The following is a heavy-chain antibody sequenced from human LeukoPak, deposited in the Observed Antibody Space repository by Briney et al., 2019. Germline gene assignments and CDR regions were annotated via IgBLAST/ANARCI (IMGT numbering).Heavy chain of an antibody. CDR3: TRRTYRADFDY. CDR1: GAFIISSNYY. CDR2: IYSSGST. Sequence: SETLSLTCNVSGAFIISSNYYWAWIRQPPGKGLEWIGNIYSSGSTQYTPSLKSRVTISADMSKNQFFLKLTSATAADTAVYYCTRRTYRADFDYWGRGSLVTVSS. J-gene: IGHJ4*02. D-gene: IGHD3-16*02. V-gene: IGHV4-39*01.